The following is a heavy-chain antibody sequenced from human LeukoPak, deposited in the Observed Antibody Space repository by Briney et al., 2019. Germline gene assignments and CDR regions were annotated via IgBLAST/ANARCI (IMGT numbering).Heavy chain of an antibody. CDR3: ARSLGQQLGSFDY. V-gene: IGHV1-69*01. D-gene: IGHD6-13*01. J-gene: IGHJ4*02. Sequence: AASVKVSCKASGGTFSSYGISWVRQAPGQGLEWMGGIIPIFGTANYAQKVQGRVTITADEYTSRAYMELSSLRSEDTAVYYCARSLGQQLGSFDYWGQGTLVTVSS. CDR1: GGTFSSYG. CDR2: IIPIFGTA.